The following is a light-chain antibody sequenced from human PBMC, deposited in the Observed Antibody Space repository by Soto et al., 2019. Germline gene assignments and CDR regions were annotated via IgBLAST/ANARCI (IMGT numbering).Light chain of an antibody. CDR3: QQSYSIPRT. Sequence: DIQMTQSPSSLSASIGGRVSITCRASENIYSYLNWYQQKPGTAPKLLIYAASSLRGGVPARFSGSGSGTDFTLTNTNLQPDDFATYYCQQSYSIPRTFGGGTKVDIE. CDR1: ENIYSY. J-gene: IGKJ4*01. CDR2: AAS. V-gene: IGKV1-39*01.